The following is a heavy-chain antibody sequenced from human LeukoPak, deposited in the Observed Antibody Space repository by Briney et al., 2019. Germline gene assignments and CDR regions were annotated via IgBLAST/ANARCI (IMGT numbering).Heavy chain of an antibody. V-gene: IGHV3-30*04. CDR2: ISYDGSNK. CDR1: GFTFSSYA. Sequence: GRSLRLSCAASGFTFSSYAMHWVRQAPGKGLEWVAVISYDGSNKYYADSVKGRFTISRDNSKNTLYLQMNSLRAEDTAVYYCARVWGGGSGSYQWGMDYYYGMDVWGQGTTVTVSS. D-gene: IGHD3-10*01. J-gene: IGHJ6*02. CDR3: ARVWGGGSGSYQWGMDYYYGMDV.